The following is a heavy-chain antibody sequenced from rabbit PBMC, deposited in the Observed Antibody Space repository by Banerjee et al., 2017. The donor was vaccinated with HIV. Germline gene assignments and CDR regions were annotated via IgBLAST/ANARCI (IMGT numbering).Heavy chain of an antibody. CDR3: ARGPYYSSGWGIHAFDP. CDR2: IYTGSGST. V-gene: IGHV1S43*01. CDR1: GFSFSSGYY. D-gene: IGHD4-1*01. J-gene: IGHJ2*01. Sequence: QEQLVESGGGLVQPEGSLTLTCTASGFSFSSGYYMCWVRQAPGKGLELIGCIYTGSGSTYYASWVNGRFTISSDNAQKTVDLQMNSLTAADTATYFCARGPYYSSGWGIHAFDPWGPGTLVTVS.